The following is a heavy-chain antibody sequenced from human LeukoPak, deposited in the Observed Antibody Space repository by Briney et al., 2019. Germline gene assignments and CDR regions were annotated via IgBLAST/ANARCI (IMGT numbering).Heavy chain of an antibody. CDR1: GFTFTAYP. D-gene: IGHD5-18*01. V-gene: IGHV3-23*01. CDR3: AKVNNHGYNDY. CDR2: ISGSGGRS. J-gene: IGHJ4*02. Sequence: PGGSLRISCATSGFTFTAYPMAWVRQAPGKGLEWVSSISGSGGRSDYAESVRGRFTISSDSSSNTLYLQMDSLRGDDTAVYYSAKVNNHGYNDYWGQGTLVTVSS.